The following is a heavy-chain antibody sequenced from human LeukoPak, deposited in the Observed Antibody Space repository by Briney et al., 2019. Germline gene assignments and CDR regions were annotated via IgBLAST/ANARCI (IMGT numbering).Heavy chain of an antibody. V-gene: IGHV4-61*02. CDR3: ARVSRFWSGPFIDF. D-gene: IGHD3-3*01. CDR2: IYNSGIT. Sequence: SQTLSLTCTVSGASISSNSYFWSWIRQPAGKGLEWKGRIYNSGITNYNPSLQSRLTISLDTSKNQFSLNLTSVTAADTAVYYCARVSRFWSGPFIDFWGQGTLVTVSS. CDR1: GASISSNSYF. J-gene: IGHJ4*02.